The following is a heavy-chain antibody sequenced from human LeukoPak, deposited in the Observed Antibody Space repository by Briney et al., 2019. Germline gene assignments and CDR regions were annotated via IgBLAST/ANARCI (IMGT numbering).Heavy chain of an antibody. Sequence: ASVKVSCKASGYTFTSYGINWVRQAPGQGLEWTGWISAYNGNTNYVQKLQGRVTMTRDTSTSTVYMELRSLRSDDTALYYCARGGDMRVVGAFDIWGQGTMVTVSS. J-gene: IGHJ3*02. CDR3: ARGGDMRVVGAFDI. CDR1: GYTFTSYG. CDR2: ISAYNGNT. D-gene: IGHD3-22*01. V-gene: IGHV1-18*01.